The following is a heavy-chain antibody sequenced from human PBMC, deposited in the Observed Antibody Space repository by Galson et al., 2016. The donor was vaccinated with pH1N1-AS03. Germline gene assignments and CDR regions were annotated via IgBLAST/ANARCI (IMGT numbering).Heavy chain of an antibody. D-gene: IGHD6-19*01. J-gene: IGHJ4*02. Sequence: SLRLSCATSGFIFKDFGMHWVRETSGKRLEWVAGIWYEGSVKEYADSVKGRFTISRDDARRSVTLQMDNLRVEDTAYYYCVRYGQWLDHWGQGTLVTVS. CDR2: IWYEGSVK. CDR1: GFIFKDFG. CDR3: VRYGQWLDH. V-gene: IGHV3-33*01.